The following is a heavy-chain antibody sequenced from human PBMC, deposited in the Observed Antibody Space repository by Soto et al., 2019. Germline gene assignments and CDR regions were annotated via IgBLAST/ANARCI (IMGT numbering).Heavy chain of an antibody. D-gene: IGHD2-8*01. CDR1: GFTFSSHA. CDR3: AKEIFAAAYAATSAFDV. CDR2: VDGSGGDT. Sequence: GGSLRLSCAASGFTFSSHAMGWLRQTPGTGPEWVAFVDGSGGDTFYADSVKGRFIISRDNSDNSLYLHMNSLRAGDTGRYFCAKEIFAAAYAATSAFDVWGQGTLVTVSS. V-gene: IGHV3-23*01. J-gene: IGHJ4*02.